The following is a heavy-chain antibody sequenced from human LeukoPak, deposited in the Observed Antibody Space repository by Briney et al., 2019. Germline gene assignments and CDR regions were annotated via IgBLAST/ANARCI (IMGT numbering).Heavy chain of an antibody. D-gene: IGHD1-26*01. Sequence: NPSETLSLTCTVSGGSISSSSYYWGWIRQPPGKGLEWIGSIYYSGSTYYNPSLKSRVTISVDTSKNQFSLKLSSVTAADTAVYYCARVGATTTGAFDIWGQGTMVTVSS. V-gene: IGHV4-39*07. J-gene: IGHJ3*02. CDR3: ARVGATTTGAFDI. CDR2: IYYSGST. CDR1: GGSISSSSYY.